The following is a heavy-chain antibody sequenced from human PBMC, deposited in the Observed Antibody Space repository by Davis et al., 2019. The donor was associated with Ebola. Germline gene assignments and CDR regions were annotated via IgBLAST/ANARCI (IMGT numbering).Heavy chain of an antibody. Sequence: SVKVSCKASGFTFTSSAVQWVRQARGQRLEWIGWIVVGSGNTNYAQKLQGRVTMTTDTSTSTAYMELRSLRSDDTAVYYCARVLDYGDYDFDYWGQGTLVTVSS. J-gene: IGHJ4*02. CDR1: GFTFTSSA. D-gene: IGHD4-17*01. CDR3: ARVLDYGDYDFDY. CDR2: IVVGSGNT. V-gene: IGHV1-58*01.